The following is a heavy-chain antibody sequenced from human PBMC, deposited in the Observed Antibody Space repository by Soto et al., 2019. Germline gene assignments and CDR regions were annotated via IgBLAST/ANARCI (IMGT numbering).Heavy chain of an antibody. D-gene: IGHD4-17*01. Sequence: QPGGSMRLSCAASGFTFRDSALHWVRQASGKGLEWVCRIRTKVNDYATLYAASVKGRFTISREDSKNAAYLQMDSLETDDTAIYYCTRPNESGEYEWYGYLLGRGKRVTVSS. CDR1: GFTFRDSA. CDR2: IRTKVNDYAT. V-gene: IGHV3-73*01. J-gene: IGHJ2*01. CDR3: TRPNESGEYEWYGYL.